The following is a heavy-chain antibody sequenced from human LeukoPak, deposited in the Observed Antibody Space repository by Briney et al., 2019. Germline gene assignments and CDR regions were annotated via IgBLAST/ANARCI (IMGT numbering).Heavy chain of an antibody. CDR2: IYYSGST. CDR1: GGSISSSSYY. V-gene: IGHV4-39*07. Sequence: PSETLSLTCTVSGGSISSSSYYWGWIRQPPGKGLEWIGSIYYSGSTNYNPSLKSRVTISVDKSKNQFSLKLSSVTAADTAVYYCARWRVDIVATDYFDYWGQGTLVTVSS. D-gene: IGHD5-12*01. J-gene: IGHJ4*02. CDR3: ARWRVDIVATDYFDY.